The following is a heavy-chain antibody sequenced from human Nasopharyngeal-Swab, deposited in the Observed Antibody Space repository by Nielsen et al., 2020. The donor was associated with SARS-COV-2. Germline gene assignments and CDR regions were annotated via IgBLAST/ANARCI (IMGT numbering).Heavy chain of an antibody. J-gene: IGHJ5*02. Sequence: SETLSLTCAVSGDSISSDYWWSWARQPPGKGLEWIGEIHHSGRTNYNPSLKSRVSISVDMSNNQFSLKLSSVTAADTAVYYCARGGHWQFDPWGQGTLVTVSS. CDR1: GDSISSDYW. V-gene: IGHV4-4*02. CDR3: ARGGHWQFDP. CDR2: IHHSGRT. D-gene: IGHD1-1*01.